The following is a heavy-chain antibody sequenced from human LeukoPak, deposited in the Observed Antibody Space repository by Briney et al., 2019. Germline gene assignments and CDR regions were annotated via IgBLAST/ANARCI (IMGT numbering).Heavy chain of an antibody. CDR1: GGTFSSYA. CDR2: IIPILGIA. CDR3: ARSEYYYDSSASWWFDP. V-gene: IGHV1-69*04. J-gene: IGHJ5*02. D-gene: IGHD3-22*01. Sequence: GASVKVSCKASGGTFSSYAISWVRQAPGQGLEWMGRIIPILGIANYAQKFQGRVTITADKSTSTAYMELSSLRSEDTAVYYCARSEYYYDSSASWWFDPWGQGTLVTVSS.